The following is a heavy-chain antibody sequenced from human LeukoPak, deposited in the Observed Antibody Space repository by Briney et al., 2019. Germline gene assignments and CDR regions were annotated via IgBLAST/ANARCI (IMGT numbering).Heavy chain of an antibody. V-gene: IGHV4-38-2*02. CDR3: ARLDGERPDY. Sequence: PSETLSLTCTVSGYSIGSGYYWGWIRQSPGKGLEWIGSSMYYSGSTYYNPSLKSRVTISVDTSNNQFSLKLTSVTAADTAVYYCARLDGERPDYWGQGTLVTVSS. CDR2: SMYYSGST. J-gene: IGHJ4*02. D-gene: IGHD4-17*01. CDR1: GYSIGSGYY.